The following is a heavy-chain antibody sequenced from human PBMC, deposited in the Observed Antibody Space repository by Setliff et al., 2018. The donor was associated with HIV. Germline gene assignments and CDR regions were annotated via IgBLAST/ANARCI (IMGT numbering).Heavy chain of an antibody. CDR2: IYYSGSP. D-gene: IGHD2-15*01. CDR3: ARFCSGGSCPDY. V-gene: IGHV4-59*11. J-gene: IGHJ4*02. Sequence: PSQTLSLTCSVSGGSITSHYWTWIRQPPGKGLEWIGVIYYSGSPHYNPSLKSRVTIGMDTSKNQVSLTLSSVTAVDSAVYYCARFCSGGSCPDYWGQGTLVTVSS. CDR1: GGSITSHY.